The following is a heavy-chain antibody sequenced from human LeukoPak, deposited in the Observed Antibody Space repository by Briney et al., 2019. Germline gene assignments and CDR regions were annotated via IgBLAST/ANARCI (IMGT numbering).Heavy chain of an antibody. CDR1: GGSISSSSYY. D-gene: IGHD2-2*01. V-gene: IGHV4-39*01. CDR3: ARVRTAAPTYYYYMDV. CDR2: IYYSGST. J-gene: IGHJ6*03. Sequence: PSETLSLTCTVSGGSISSSSYYWGWIRQPPGKGLEWIGSIYYSGSTYYNPSLKSRVTISVDTSKNQFSPKLSSVTAADAAVYYCARVRTAAPTYYYYMDVWGKGTTVAVSS.